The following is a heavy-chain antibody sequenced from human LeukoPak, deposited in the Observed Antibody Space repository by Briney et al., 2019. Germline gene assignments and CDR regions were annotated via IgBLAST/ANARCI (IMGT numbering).Heavy chain of an antibody. J-gene: IGHJ4*02. V-gene: IGHV1-69*05. CDR1: GGTFSSYA. CDR2: IIPIFGTA. D-gene: IGHD3-22*01. CDR3: ARDRGYYDSSGYYPGY. Sequence: SVKVSCKASGGTFSSYATSWVRQAPGQGLEWMGGIIPIFGTANYAQKFQGRVTITTDESTSTAYMELSSLRSEDTAVYYCARDRGYYDSSGYYPGYWGQGTLVTVSS.